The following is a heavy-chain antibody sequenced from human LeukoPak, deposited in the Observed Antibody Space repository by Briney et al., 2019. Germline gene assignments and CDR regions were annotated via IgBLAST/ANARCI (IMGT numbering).Heavy chain of an antibody. CDR1: GGSISSSSYY. CDR3: AGSYSSSLRFDP. J-gene: IGHJ5*02. D-gene: IGHD6-13*01. V-gene: IGHV4-39*01. Sequence: PSETLSLTCTVSGGSISSSSYYWGWIRQPPGKGLEWIASISYTGSTYYKPSLKSRVTISLDTSKNQFSLKLSSVTAADTAVYYCAGSYSSSLRFDPWGQGTLVTVSS. CDR2: ISYTGST.